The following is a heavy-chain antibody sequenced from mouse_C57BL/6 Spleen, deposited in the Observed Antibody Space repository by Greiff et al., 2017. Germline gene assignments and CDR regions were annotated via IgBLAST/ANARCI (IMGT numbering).Heavy chain of an antibody. Sequence: QVQLQQSGAELVRPGASVTLSCKASGYTFTDYEMHWVKQTPVHGLEWIGAIDPETGGTAYNQKFKGKAILTADKSSSTAYMELRSLTSEDSAVYFCTSVTTVLATGYFDSCGQDTPLTLSS. V-gene: IGHV1-15*01. D-gene: IGHD1-1*01. CDR2: IDPETGGT. CDR3: TSVTTVLATGYFDS. CDR1: GYTFTDYE. J-gene: IGHJ2*01.